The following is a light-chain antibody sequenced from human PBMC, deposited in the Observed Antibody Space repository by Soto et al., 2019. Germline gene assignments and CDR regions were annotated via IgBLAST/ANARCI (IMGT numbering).Light chain of an antibody. Sequence: DIQINHSPYSLSASFTDSVTITCRASQTVNSYLNWYQQKPGKAPKLLISAASTLQGGVPSRFSASGSGTDFSLTSSSLRVEDFGTYYCQQSFVSPYTFGQGTKVEI. CDR1: QTVNSY. V-gene: IGKV1-39*01. J-gene: IGKJ2*01. CDR3: QQSFVSPYT. CDR2: AAS.